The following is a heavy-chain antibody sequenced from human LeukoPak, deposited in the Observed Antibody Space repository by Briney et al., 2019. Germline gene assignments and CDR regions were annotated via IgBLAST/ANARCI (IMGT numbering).Heavy chain of an antibody. Sequence: QTGGSLRLSCAASGFTFSSYSMNWVRQAPGKGLEWVSYISSSSSTIYYADSVKGRFTISRDNAKNSLYLQMNSLRAEDTAVYYCARVAASYMDVWGKGTTVTVSS. CDR3: ARVAASYMDV. D-gene: IGHD6-13*01. CDR2: ISSSSSTI. J-gene: IGHJ6*03. V-gene: IGHV3-48*01. CDR1: GFTFSSYS.